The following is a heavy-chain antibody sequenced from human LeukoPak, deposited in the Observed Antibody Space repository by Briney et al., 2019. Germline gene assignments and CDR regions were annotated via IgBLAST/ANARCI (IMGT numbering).Heavy chain of an antibody. Sequence: SETLSLTCTVSGGSISSSSYYWGWIRQPPGKGLEWIGSMYSSGSTYYNPSLKSRVTISVDTSKNQFSLKLSSVTAADTAIHYCARDDSSGYYYFDYWGQGTLVTVSS. CDR2: MYSSGST. CDR3: ARDDSSGYYYFDY. CDR1: GGSISSSSYY. J-gene: IGHJ4*02. D-gene: IGHD3-22*01. V-gene: IGHV4-39*07.